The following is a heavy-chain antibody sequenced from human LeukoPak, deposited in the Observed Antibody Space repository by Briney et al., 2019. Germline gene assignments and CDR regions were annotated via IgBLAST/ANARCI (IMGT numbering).Heavy chain of an antibody. D-gene: IGHD3-22*01. V-gene: IGHV4-39*01. CDR1: GGSISSSNYY. CDR3: VRQWMRDSGAYYDFHH. Sequence: SETLSPTCTVSGGSISSSNYYWGWTRQPPGKGLEWIGTIYYRGSAYYNPSLKSRVTISVDTSKNQFSLKLSSVTAADTAVYYCVRQWMRDSGAYYDFHHWGQGTLVTVST. J-gene: IGHJ4*02. CDR2: IYYRGSA.